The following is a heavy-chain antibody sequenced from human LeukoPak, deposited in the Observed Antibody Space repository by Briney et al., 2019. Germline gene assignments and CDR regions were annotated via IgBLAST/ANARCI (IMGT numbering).Heavy chain of an antibody. D-gene: IGHD2-2*01. Sequence: GGSLRLSCAASGLTFSSYAMTWVRQAPGKGLEWVGRIKSKTHGGTTDYTAPVKDRFTISRADSKNTLYLQMNSLKTEDTAVYYCSTPELGPAASVQPDYWGQGTLVTVSS. J-gene: IGHJ4*02. CDR1: GLTFSSYA. CDR3: STPELGPAASVQPDY. V-gene: IGHV3-15*01. CDR2: IKSKTHGGTT.